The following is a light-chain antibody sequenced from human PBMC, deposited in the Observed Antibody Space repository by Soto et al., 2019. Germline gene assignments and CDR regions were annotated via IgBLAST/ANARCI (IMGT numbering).Light chain of an antibody. CDR2: DAS. V-gene: IGKV1-5*01. CDR1: QSIRSW. J-gene: IGKJ1*01. Sequence: DIQMTQSPSTLSESVGDRVTITCRASQSIRSWLAWYQQKPGKAPKLLIYDASSLESGVPSRFSGSGSGTEFTLTISSLQPDDFATYYCQQYNSYSRTFGQGTKVEIK. CDR3: QQYNSYSRT.